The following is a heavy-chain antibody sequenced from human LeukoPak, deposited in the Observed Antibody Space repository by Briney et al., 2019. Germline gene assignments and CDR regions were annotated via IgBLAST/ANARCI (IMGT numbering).Heavy chain of an antibody. J-gene: IGHJ4*02. V-gene: IGHV3-30-3*01. CDR1: GFTFSSYA. CDR2: ISYDGSNK. Sequence: GGSLRLSCAAPGFTFSSYAMHWVRQAPGKGLEWVAVISYDGSNKYYADSVKGRFTISRDNSKNTLYLQMNSLRAEDTAVYYCASPYYDSSGLFDYWGQGTLVTVSS. CDR3: ASPYYDSSGLFDY. D-gene: IGHD3-22*01.